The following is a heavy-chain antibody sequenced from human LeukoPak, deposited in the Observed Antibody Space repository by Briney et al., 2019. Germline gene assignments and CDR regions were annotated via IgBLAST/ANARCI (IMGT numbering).Heavy chain of an antibody. V-gene: IGHV4-39*07. D-gene: IGHD3-22*01. CDR3: ARWTYDSSGYYYSAQYYFDY. J-gene: IGHJ4*02. CDR2: IYYSGST. Sequence: PETLSLTCTVSGGSISSSSYYWGWIRQPPGKGLEWIGSIYYSGSTYYNPSLKSRVTISVDTSKNQFSLKLSSVTAADTAVYYCARWTYDSSGYYYSAQYYFDYWGQGTLVTVSS. CDR1: GGSISSSSYY.